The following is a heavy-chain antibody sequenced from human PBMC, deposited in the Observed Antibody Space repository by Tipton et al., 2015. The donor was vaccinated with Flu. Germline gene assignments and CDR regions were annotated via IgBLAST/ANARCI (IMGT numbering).Heavy chain of an antibody. V-gene: IGHV4-39*01. CDR2: IYYSGST. CDR3: ARRYLNGVVITRDAFDI. D-gene: IGHD3-3*01. Sequence: TLSLTCTVSGGSISSSSYYWGWIRQPPGKGLEWIGSIYYSGSTYYNPSLKSRVTISVDTSKNQFSLKLSSVTAADTAVYYCARRYLNGVVITRDAFDIWGQGTMVTVSS. CDR1: GGSISSSSYY. J-gene: IGHJ3*02.